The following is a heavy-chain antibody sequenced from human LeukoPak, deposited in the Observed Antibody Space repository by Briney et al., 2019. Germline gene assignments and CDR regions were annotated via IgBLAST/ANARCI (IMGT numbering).Heavy chain of an antibody. Sequence: GGSLRLSCSASGFTFSAYFMHWVRQAPGKGLEYVSSISSNEYDTYYADSVKGRFTISRDNSKNTLFLQMSSLRAEDAAVYYCVKDLNGTWSFDYWGQGTLVTVSS. CDR1: GFTFSAYF. J-gene: IGHJ4*02. V-gene: IGHV3-64D*06. CDR2: ISSNEYDT. D-gene: IGHD2-8*01. CDR3: VKDLNGTWSFDY.